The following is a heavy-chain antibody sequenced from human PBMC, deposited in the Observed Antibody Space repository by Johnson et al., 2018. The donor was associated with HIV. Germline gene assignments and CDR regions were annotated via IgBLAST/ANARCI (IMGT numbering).Heavy chain of an antibody. V-gene: IGHV3-13*01. D-gene: IGHD3-22*01. CDR3: VRGFRSHTETEAPMIIAPGAFDI. J-gene: IGHJ3*02. CDR2: IGPAADT. CDR1: GFTFSSYN. Sequence: VQLVESGGGLVQPGGFLSLSCAASGFTFSSYNIHWVRQATGKGLESVSPIGPAADTYYPGSVKGRFTISSDNSKNTLYLQMNSLRAEDTAVYYCVRGFRSHTETEAPMIIAPGAFDIWGQGTMVTVSS.